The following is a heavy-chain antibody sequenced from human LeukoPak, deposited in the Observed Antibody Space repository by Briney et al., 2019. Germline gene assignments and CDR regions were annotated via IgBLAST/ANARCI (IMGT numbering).Heavy chain of an antibody. CDR3: AAYYYDREAFDI. V-gene: IGHV4-59*01. CDR2: IYYSGST. D-gene: IGHD3-22*01. J-gene: IGHJ3*02. CDR1: GGSISSYY. Sequence: SETLSLTCTVSGGSISSYYWSWIRQPPGKGLEWIGYIYYSGSTNYNPSLKSRVTISVDTSKNQFFLNLRSVTAADTAVYYCAAYYYDREAFDIWGQGTMVTVSS.